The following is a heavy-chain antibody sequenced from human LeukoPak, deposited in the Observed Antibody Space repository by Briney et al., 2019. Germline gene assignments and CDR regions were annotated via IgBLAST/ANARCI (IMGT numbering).Heavy chain of an antibody. CDR3: AKARYDVLTAYYTFDI. D-gene: IGHD3-9*01. J-gene: IGHJ3*02. V-gene: IGHV3-23*01. Sequence: GGSLRLSCAASGFTFRSYAINWVRQAPGKGLEWVSGISGSGDSAYYADSVKGRFTISRDNSKNTLYLQMNSLRAEDTAVYYCAKARYDVLTAYYTFDIWGQGTMVTVSS. CDR2: ISGSGDSA. CDR1: GFTFRSYA.